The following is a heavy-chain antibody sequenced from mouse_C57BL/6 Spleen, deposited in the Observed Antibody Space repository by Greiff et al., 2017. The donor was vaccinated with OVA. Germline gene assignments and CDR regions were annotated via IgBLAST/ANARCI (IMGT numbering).Heavy chain of an antibody. CDR3: ASGEGYSNSGWFAY. Sequence: EVQLQQSGPELVKPGASVKISCKASGYTFTDYYMNWVKQSHGKSLEWIGDINPNNGGTSYNQKFKGKATLTVDKSSSTAYMELRSLTSEDSAVYYCASGEGYSNSGWFAYWGQGTLVTVSA. J-gene: IGHJ3*01. CDR1: GYTFTDYY. D-gene: IGHD2-5*01. CDR2: INPNNGGT. V-gene: IGHV1-26*01.